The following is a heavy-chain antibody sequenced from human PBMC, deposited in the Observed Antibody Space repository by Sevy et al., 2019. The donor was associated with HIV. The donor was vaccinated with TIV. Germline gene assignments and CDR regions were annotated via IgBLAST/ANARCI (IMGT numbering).Heavy chain of an antibody. Sequence: SGPTLVKPTQTLTLTCTFSGFSLSTSGVGVGWIRQPPGKALEWLALIYWDDDTRYSPSLKSRLNITKDTSTNQVVITMTNMDTVDTATYFCAHRRMVRGVITAPFDYWGQGTLVTVSS. V-gene: IGHV2-5*02. CDR1: GFSLSTSGVG. J-gene: IGHJ4*02. CDR3: AHRRMVRGVITAPFDY. CDR2: IYWDDDT. D-gene: IGHD3-10*01.